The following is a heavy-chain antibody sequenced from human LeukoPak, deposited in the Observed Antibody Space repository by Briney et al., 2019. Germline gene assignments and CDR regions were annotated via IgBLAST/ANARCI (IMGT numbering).Heavy chain of an antibody. CDR2: INAGNGNT. D-gene: IGHD6-13*01. J-gene: IGHJ4*02. CDR3: ARRIAAAGRGYYFDY. V-gene: IGHV1-3*03. Sequence: ASVKVSCNASGYTFTSYAMHWVRQAPGQRLEWMGWINAGNGNTKYSQEFQGRVTITRDTSASTAYMELSSLRSEDMAVYYCARRIAAAGRGYYFDYWGQGTLVTVSS. CDR1: GYTFTSYA.